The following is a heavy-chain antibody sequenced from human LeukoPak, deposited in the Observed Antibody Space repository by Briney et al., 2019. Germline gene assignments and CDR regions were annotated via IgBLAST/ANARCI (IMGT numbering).Heavy chain of an antibody. J-gene: IGHJ2*01. CDR3: AKGEYWVRF. CDR1: GGSVSRTNYY. V-gene: IGHV4-39*02. D-gene: IGHD2/OR15-2a*01. CDR2: INHGGGT. Sequence: SETLSLTCTVSGGSVSRTNYYWAWIRQPPGKGLEWIATINHGGGTHHNPSLKSRLTIAVDTATNDFSLKLSSVTAADMAVYYCAKGEYWVRFWGRGTLVTVSS.